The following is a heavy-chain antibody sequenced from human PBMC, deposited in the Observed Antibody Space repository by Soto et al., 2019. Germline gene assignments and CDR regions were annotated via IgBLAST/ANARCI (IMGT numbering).Heavy chain of an antibody. V-gene: IGHV1-8*01. D-gene: IGHD2-2*01. CDR2: MNPNSGNT. Sequence: QVQLVQSGAEVKKPGASVKVSCKASGYTFTSYDINWVRQATGQGLEWMGWMNPNSGNTGYAQKLQGRVTMTRNTSISTAYMELSSLRSEDTAVYYCARSGLVPAADYYYYMDVWGKGTTVTVSS. CDR1: GYTFTSYD. CDR3: ARSGLVPAADYYYYMDV. J-gene: IGHJ6*03.